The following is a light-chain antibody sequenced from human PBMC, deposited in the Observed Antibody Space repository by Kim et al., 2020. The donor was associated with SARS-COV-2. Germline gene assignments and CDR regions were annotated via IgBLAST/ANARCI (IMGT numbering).Light chain of an antibody. CDR2: AAS. Sequence: DIQMTQSPSSVSASVGDRVTITCRASQSINSWLVWYQQKPGKAPKVIIYAASSLQSGVPSRFSGSGFGTDFTLTISSLQPEDFATYFCQQGSSFPLTFGGGTKVDIK. CDR1: QSINSW. V-gene: IGKV1-12*01. J-gene: IGKJ4*01. CDR3: QQGSSFPLT.